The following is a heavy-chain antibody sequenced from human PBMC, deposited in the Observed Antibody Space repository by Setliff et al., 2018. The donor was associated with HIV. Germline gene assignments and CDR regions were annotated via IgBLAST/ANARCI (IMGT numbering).Heavy chain of an antibody. CDR3: TIPASSLAPN. J-gene: IGHJ4*02. CDR1: GVSTSSTSHY. CDR2: IRSSGDT. V-gene: IGHV4-39*01. Sequence: SETLSLTCTVSGVSTSSTSHYWGWIRQPPGKGLEWIASIRSSGDTYYNPSLQSRVIISVDTSNNQISLKLTSVTAADTAVYYCTIPASSLAPNWGRGTQVTVSS.